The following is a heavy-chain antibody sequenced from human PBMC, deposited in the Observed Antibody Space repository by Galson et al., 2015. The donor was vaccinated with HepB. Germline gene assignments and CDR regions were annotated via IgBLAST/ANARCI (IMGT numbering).Heavy chain of an antibody. CDR3: DRGRGSSARGMDV. Sequence: SVKVSCKASGYTFTSYDVSWARQAPGQGLEWVRGFSGNNGHTTYAQKLRGRVTVTTDTYTSTAYMELRSLRSDDTAVYYCDRGRGSSARGMDVWGQGTTVTVSS. D-gene: IGHD1-26*01. V-gene: IGHV1-18*04. J-gene: IGHJ6*02. CDR2: FSGNNGHT. CDR1: GYTFTSYD.